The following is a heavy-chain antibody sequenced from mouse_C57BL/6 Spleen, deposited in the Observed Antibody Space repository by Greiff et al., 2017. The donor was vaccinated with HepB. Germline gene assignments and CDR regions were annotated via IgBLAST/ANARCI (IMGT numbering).Heavy chain of an antibody. V-gene: IGHV14-1*01. Sequence: EVQLQQSGAELVRPGASVKLSCTASGFNIKDYYMHWVKQRPEQGLEWIGRIDPEDGDTEYAPKFQGKATMTADTSSNTAYLQLSSLTSEDTAVYYCTTGWLLRDWYFDVWGTGTTVTVS. CDR3: TTGWLLRDWYFDV. J-gene: IGHJ1*03. CDR1: GFNIKDYY. D-gene: IGHD2-3*01. CDR2: IDPEDGDT.